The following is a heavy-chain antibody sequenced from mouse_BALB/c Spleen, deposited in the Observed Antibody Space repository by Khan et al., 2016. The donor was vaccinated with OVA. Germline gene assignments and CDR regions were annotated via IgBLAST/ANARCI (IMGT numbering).Heavy chain of an antibody. J-gene: IGHJ3*01. D-gene: IGHD2-1*01. V-gene: IGHV5-17*02. CDR3: ERGNWTWFAY. CDR2: ISSDSITL. Sequence: EVMLVESGGGLVQPGGSRKLSCAASGFTFSSFGMHWVRQAPEKGLEWVAYISSDSITLYYADTVKGRVTISRDNPRNTLFLQMTSLRSEDTAIYYCERGNWTWFAYWGQGTLVTVSA. CDR1: GFTFSSFG.